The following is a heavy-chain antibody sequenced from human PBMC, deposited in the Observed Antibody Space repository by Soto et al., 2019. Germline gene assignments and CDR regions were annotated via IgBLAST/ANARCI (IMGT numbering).Heavy chain of an antibody. V-gene: IGHV1-69*12. D-gene: IGHD3-3*02. CDR1: GGTFGNSA. CDR3: ARDKDRQQLGGNYYYGIDV. CDR2: NIPMFPTP. Sequence: QIQLVQSGDEVKKPGSSVTVSCKASGGTFGNSAISWVRQAPGQGLEWMGGNIPMFPTPDYAQKFQGRVTIPAVESTRTAYMELTSLRSEDRAVYYCARDKDRQQLGGNYYYGIDVWGQGTTVTVSS. J-gene: IGHJ6*02.